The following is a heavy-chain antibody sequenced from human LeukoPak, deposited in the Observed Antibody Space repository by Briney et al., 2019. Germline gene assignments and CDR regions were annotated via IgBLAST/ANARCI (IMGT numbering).Heavy chain of an antibody. D-gene: IGHD4-23*01. CDR2: SSAYNGNT. J-gene: IGHJ3*02. CDR1: GYTFTSYG. V-gene: IGHV1-18*01. CDR3: ARDLTTVVTGWDDAFDI. Sequence: ASVKVSCKASGYTFTSYGISWVRHAPGQGLEWMGWSSAYNGNTKYTQKLQGRVTMTTDKSTSTAYMELSSLRSEDTAVYYCARDLTTVVTGWDDAFDIWGQGTMVTVSS.